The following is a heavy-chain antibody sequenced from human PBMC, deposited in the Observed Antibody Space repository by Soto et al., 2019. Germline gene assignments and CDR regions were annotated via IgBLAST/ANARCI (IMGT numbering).Heavy chain of an antibody. CDR2: TYHIGTT. V-gene: IGHV4-4*02. Sequence: QVQLQESGPGLVQPSGTLSLTCAVSGDSINNSHWWSWVRQTPGKGLEWIGETYHIGTTNYNPSLTTRVTISIDKSKNQFSLKMNSVTAADTAVYYCAREVNSSPARGPNWFDPWGQGTLVTVSS. CDR1: GDSINNSHW. D-gene: IGHD6-13*01. CDR3: AREVNSSPARGPNWFDP. J-gene: IGHJ5*02.